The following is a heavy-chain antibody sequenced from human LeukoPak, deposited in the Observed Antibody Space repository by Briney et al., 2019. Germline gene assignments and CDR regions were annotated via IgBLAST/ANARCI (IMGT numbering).Heavy chain of an antibody. J-gene: IGHJ4*02. V-gene: IGHV4-4*07. CDR1: GGSISSYY. Sequence: SETLSLTCTFSGGSISSYYWSWIRQPAGKGLEWIGRIHTSGRTNYNPPLKSRVTMSVDKSKNQFSLKLSSVTAADTAVYYCARSHSSSPVLWGQGTLVTVSS. CDR2: IHTSGRT. CDR3: ARSHSSSPVL. D-gene: IGHD6-6*01.